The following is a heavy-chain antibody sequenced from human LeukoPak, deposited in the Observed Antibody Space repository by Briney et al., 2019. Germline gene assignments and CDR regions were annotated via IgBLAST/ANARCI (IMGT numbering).Heavy chain of an antibody. CDR3: AREDIAVVPAAPDTGHYYYYGMDV. J-gene: IGHJ6*02. D-gene: IGHD2-2*01. CDR1: GYTFTGYY. CDR2: INPNSGGT. Sequence: ASVKVSCKASGYTFTGYYMHWVRQAPGQVLEWMGWINPNSGGTNYAQKFQGRVTMTRDTSISTAYMELSRLRSDDTAVYYCAREDIAVVPAAPDTGHYYYYGMDVWGQGTTVTVSS. V-gene: IGHV1-2*02.